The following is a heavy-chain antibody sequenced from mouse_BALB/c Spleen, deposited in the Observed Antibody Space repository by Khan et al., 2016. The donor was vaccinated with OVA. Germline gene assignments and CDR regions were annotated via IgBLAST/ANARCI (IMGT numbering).Heavy chain of an antibody. CDR3: TRGGAWATMIAGFAY. J-gene: IGHJ3*01. CDR2: INPSNGGT. D-gene: IGHD2-4*01. V-gene: IGHV1S81*02. CDR1: GYTFTSYY. Sequence: QVQLQQPGAELVKPGASVKLSCKASGYTFTSYYMYWVKQRPGQGLEWIGGINPSNGGTNFNEKFKSKATLTVDKSSSTAYMPLSSLTSEASAVYYWTRGGAWATMIAGFAYWGQGTLVTVSA.